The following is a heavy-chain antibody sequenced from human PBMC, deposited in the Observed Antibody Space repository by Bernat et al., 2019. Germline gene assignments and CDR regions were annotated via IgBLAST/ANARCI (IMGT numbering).Heavy chain of an antibody. CDR3: ASHMMVVVSSDY. J-gene: IGHJ4*02. Sequence: QLQLQESGPGLVKPSETLSLTCTVSGGSISSSSYYWGWIRQPPGKGLEWIGSIYYSGSTYYNPSLKSRVTISVDTTKNQFSLKLSSVTAADTAVYYCASHMMVVVSSDYWGQRTLVPVPS. CDR1: GGSISSSSYY. CDR2: IYYSGST. D-gene: IGHD3-22*01. V-gene: IGHV4-39*01.